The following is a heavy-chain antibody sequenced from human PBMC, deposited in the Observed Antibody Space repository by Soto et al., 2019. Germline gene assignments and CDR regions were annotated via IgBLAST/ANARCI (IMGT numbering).Heavy chain of an antibody. V-gene: IGHV3-7*01. CDR2: INQDGSGR. J-gene: IGHJ4*02. Sequence: GGSLRLSCAASGFTFSSYWMSWVRQAPGKGLECVANINQDGSGRYYVDSVKGRFTISRDNAKNSLSLQMNSLRAEDTAVYYCAVQGATFDYWGQGTLVTVSS. CDR1: GFTFSSYW. D-gene: IGHD1-26*01. CDR3: AVQGATFDY.